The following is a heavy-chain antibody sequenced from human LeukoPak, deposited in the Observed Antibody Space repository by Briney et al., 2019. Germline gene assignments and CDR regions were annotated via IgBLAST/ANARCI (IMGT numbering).Heavy chain of an antibody. J-gene: IGHJ6*03. Sequence: AETLSLTCSVSGGSISNYYWSWIRHPPGKGLEWIGYIYYDGSTNYNPPLNNRATMTADTTNTQFPLKLSPVTAAATAVYYCARDRYDYSYYMDVWGNRTTVTASS. CDR3: ARDRYDYSYYMDV. V-gene: IGHV4-59*12. CDR2: IYYDGST. CDR1: GGSISNYY.